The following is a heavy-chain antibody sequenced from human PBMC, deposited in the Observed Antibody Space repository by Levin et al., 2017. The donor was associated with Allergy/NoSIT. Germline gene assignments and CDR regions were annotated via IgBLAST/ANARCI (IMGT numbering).Heavy chain of an antibody. J-gene: IGHJ4*02. CDR3: ARAAGGLRLDGRPHYFDY. V-gene: IGHV4-4*02. Sequence: GSLRLSCVVSGGSISSNNWWSWVRQPPGKGLEWIGEISHSGNAKYNPSLKSRVAMSVDRSQNQFSLIVNSVTAADTAVYYCARAAGGLRLDGRPHYFDYWGQGTLVTVSS. CDR1: GGSISSNNW. D-gene: IGHD5-18*01. CDR2: ISHSGNA.